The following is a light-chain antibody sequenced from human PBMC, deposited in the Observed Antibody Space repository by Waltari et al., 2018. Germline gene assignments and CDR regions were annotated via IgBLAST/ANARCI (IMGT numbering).Light chain of an antibody. Sequence: SVLTQPPSASGTPGQRFTIPCSGSSPNIGSNHVYWYQQLPGTAPKLLIYRNNQRPSGVPDRFSGSKSGTSASLAISGLRSEDEADYYCAAWDDSLVFGGGTKLTVL. J-gene: IGLJ3*02. CDR1: SPNIGSNH. CDR2: RNN. V-gene: IGLV1-47*01. CDR3: AAWDDSLV.